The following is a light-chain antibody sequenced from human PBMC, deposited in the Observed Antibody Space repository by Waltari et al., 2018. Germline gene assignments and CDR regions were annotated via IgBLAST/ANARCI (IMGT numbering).Light chain of an antibody. CDR2: GAS. CDR1: QGISSF. V-gene: IGKV1-9*01. CDR3: QQTNSYQLT. J-gene: IGKJ4*01. Sequence: DIQLTQSPSFLSASVGGRVTITCRASQGISSFLAWYQQKPGKAPKLLIYGASTLQSGVSGRFSGGGSGTEFTLTIISLQPEDFATYYCQQTNSYQLTFG.